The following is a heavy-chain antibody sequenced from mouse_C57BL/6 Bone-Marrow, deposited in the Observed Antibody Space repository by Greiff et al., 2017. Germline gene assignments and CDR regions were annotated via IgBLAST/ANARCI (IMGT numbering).Heavy chain of an antibody. Sequence: EVKLQESGGGLVQPKGSLKLSCAASGFSFNTYAMNWVRQAPGKGLEWVARIRSKSNNYATYYADSVKDRFTISRDDSESMLYLQMNNLKTEDTAMYYCVRHAVVAYYAMDYWGQGTSVTVSS. CDR2: IRSKSNNYAT. V-gene: IGHV10-1*01. D-gene: IGHD1-1*01. CDR1: GFSFNTYA. CDR3: VRHAVVAYYAMDY. J-gene: IGHJ4*01.